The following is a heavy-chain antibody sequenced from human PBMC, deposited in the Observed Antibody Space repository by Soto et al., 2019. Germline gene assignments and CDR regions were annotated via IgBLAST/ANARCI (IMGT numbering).Heavy chain of an antibody. CDR1: GFTFSSYG. Sequence: QVQLVESGGGVVQPGRSLRLSCAASGFTFSSYGMHWVRQAPGKGLEWVAVIWYDGSNKYYADSVKGRFTISRDNSKNTLYLQMNSLRAEDTAVYYCARAGVVRLYGMDVWGQGTTVTVSS. CDR2: IWYDGSNK. J-gene: IGHJ6*02. D-gene: IGHD2-2*01. CDR3: ARAGVVRLYGMDV. V-gene: IGHV3-33*01.